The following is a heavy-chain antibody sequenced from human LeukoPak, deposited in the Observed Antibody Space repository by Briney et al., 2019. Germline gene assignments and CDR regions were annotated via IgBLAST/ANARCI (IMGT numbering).Heavy chain of an antibody. Sequence: ASVTLSCTPTGYSFTSYYIFWMRQAPGQGLECMGWINLYNGATKYAQRFQSRVTMTRDTSISTAYMELSRLRSDDTATYYCASWAGGNEPVASFDYWGQGTLVTVSS. CDR3: ASWAGGNEPVASFDY. J-gene: IGHJ4*02. CDR1: GYSFTSYY. V-gene: IGHV1-2*02. CDR2: INLYNGAT. D-gene: IGHD1-14*01.